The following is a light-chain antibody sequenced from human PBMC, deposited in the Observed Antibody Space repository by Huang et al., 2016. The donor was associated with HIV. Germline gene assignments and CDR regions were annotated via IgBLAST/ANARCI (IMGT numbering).Light chain of an antibody. Sequence: IGLTQSPGTLALSAGERVTPTCRASQTINSSHLAWYQQKLGQAPRLLIYGTSRRATGIPDRFTGSASGTDFTLALNGLEVDDFAVYYCQQYGSSPYTFGQGTKLEIK. V-gene: IGKV3-20*01. CDR1: QTINSSH. J-gene: IGKJ2*01. CDR2: GTS. CDR3: QQYGSSPYT.